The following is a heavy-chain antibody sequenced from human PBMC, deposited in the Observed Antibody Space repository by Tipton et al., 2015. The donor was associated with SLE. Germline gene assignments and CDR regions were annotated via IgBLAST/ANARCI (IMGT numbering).Heavy chain of an antibody. CDR1: GGSISSYY. CDR2: IYTSGST. V-gene: IGHV4-4*07. D-gene: IGHD4-11*01. CDR3: ARMDYSQFQLLYFES. Sequence: TLSLTCTVSGGSISSYYWSWIRQPAGKGLEWIGRIYTSGSTNYNPSLKSRVTISVDTSKNQFSLKLRSLTAADSAMYFCARMDYSQFQLLYFESWGQGILVTVSS. J-gene: IGHJ4*02.